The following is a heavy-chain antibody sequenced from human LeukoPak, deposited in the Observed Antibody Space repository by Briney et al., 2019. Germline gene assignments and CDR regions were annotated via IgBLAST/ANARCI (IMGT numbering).Heavy chain of an antibody. V-gene: IGHV4-34*01. Sequence: SETLSLTCAVYGGSFSGYYWSWIRQPPVKGREWIGEINHSGSTNYNPSLKSRVTIAVDTSKNQFSLKLSSVTAADTAVYYCARGSYDSSGYHYFDYWGQGTLVTVSS. CDR2: INHSGST. D-gene: IGHD3-22*01. J-gene: IGHJ4*02. CDR1: GGSFSGYY. CDR3: ARGSYDSSGYHYFDY.